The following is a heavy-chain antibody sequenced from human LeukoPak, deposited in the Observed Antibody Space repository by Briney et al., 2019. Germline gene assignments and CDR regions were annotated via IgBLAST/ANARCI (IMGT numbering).Heavy chain of an antibody. V-gene: IGHV4-59*01. CDR1: GGSISSYY. D-gene: IGHD3-22*01. CDR2: ISYSGST. Sequence: PSETLSLTCTVSGGSISSYYWNWIRQPPGKGLEWIGYISYSGSTNYNHSLKSRVTISVDTSKNQFSLKLSSVTAADTAVYYCARAVSSVVVIPFWGQGTLVTVSS. J-gene: IGHJ4*02. CDR3: ARAVSSVVVIPF.